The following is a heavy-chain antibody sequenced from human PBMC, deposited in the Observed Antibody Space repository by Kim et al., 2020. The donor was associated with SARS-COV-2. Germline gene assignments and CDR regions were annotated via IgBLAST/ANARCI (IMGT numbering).Heavy chain of an antibody. J-gene: IGHJ4*02. Sequence: YADSVKGRFTISRDNSKNTLYLQMNSLRAEDTAVYYCAKVHYYGHLSVDYWGQGTLVTVSS. D-gene: IGHD3-10*01. V-gene: IGHV3-23*01. CDR3: AKVHYYGHLSVDY.